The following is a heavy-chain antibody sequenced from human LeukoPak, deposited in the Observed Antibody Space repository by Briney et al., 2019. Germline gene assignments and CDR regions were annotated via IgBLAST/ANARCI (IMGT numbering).Heavy chain of an antibody. CDR3: ARGVYSNADYFDY. CDR2: INWNGGST. V-gene: IGHV3-20*01. D-gene: IGHD4-11*01. J-gene: IGHJ4*02. Sequence: GGSLRLSCAVSGFTFDDYGMSWVRQAPGKGLVWVAGINWNGGSTAYADSVKGRFTISRDNAKNSLYLQMNSLRVEDTALYHCARGVYSNADYFDYWGQGTLVTVPS. CDR1: GFTFDDYG.